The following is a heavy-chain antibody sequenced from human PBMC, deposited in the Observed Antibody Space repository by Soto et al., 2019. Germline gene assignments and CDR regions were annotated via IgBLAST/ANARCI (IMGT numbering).Heavy chain of an antibody. D-gene: IGHD5-12*01. CDR2: IDSSDSYT. V-gene: IGHV5-10-1*01. CDR1: VYSFTSYW. J-gene: IGHJ6*02. Sequence: GESLKISFKGSVYSFTSYWISWVRQMPGKGLEWMGRIDSSDSYTNYSPSFQGHVTISADKSISTAYLQWSSLKASDTAMYYCARTGSGYDYYYYGMDVWGQGTTVTVSS. CDR3: ARTGSGYDYYYYGMDV.